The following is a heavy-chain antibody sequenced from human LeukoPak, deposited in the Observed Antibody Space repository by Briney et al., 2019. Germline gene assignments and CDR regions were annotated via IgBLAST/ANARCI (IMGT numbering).Heavy chain of an antibody. D-gene: IGHD3-22*01. V-gene: IGHV3-11*04. Sequence: GALRLSCAASGFTFSDYYMIWIRQAPGKGLEWVSYISLSGTTIYYADSMKGRFTIPRDNAKNSLYLQMNSLRAEDTAVYYCARGGGYDSSDYWGQGTLVTVSS. J-gene: IGHJ4*02. CDR3: ARGGGYDSSDY. CDR2: ISLSGTTI. CDR1: GFTFSDYY.